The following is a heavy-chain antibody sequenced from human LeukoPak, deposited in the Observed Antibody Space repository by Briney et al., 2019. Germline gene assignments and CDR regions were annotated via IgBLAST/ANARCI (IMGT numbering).Heavy chain of an antibody. D-gene: IGHD2-2*01. Sequence: ASVKVSCKASGYTFTGYYMHWVRQAPGQGLEWMGWINPNSGGTNYAQKFQGRVTMTRDTSISTACMELSRLRSDDTAVYYCAREGGYCSSTSCYVGYWGQGTLVTVSS. CDR2: INPNSGGT. CDR1: GYTFTGYY. V-gene: IGHV1-2*02. CDR3: AREGGYCSSTSCYVGY. J-gene: IGHJ4*02.